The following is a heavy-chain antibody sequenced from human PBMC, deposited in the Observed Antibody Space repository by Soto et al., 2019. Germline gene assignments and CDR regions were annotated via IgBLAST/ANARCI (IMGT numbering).Heavy chain of an antibody. Sequence: QVQLVQSGAEVKKPGSSVKVSCKASGGTFSSYAISWVRQAPGQGLEWMGGIIPIFGTANYAQKFQGRVTSTADESTSTAYMELSSLRSEDTAVYYCARVCPHGRILCFGELFPTSNWFDPWGQGTLVTVSS. CDR2: IIPIFGTA. J-gene: IGHJ5*02. V-gene: IGHV1-69*01. CDR1: GGTFSSYA. CDR3: ARVCPHGRILCFGELFPTSNWFDP. D-gene: IGHD3-10*01.